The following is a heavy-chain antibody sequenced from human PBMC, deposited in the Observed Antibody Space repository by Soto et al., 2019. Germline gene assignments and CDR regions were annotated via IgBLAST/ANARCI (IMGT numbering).Heavy chain of an antibody. V-gene: IGHV3-23*01. CDR2: ISGSGSTI. J-gene: IGHJ4*02. CDR3: AKVFYYYDSSGYYYFDY. D-gene: IGHD3-22*01. CDR1: GFTFSSYA. Sequence: GALLLPCAASGFTFSSYAVSWVRQAPGKGPEWISSISGSGSTIYYADSVKGRFTISRDNSKNTLYLQMSSLRAEDTAVYYCAKVFYYYDSSGYYYFDYWGQGTLVT.